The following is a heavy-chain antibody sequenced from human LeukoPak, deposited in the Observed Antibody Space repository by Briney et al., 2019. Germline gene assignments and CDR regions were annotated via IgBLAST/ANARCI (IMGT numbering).Heavy chain of an antibody. J-gene: IGHJ4*02. CDR1: GGSISSSNW. Sequence: PSETLSLTCAVSGGSISSSNWWSWVRQPPGKGLEWIGEIYHSGSTNYNPSLKSRVTISVDKSKNQFSLKLSSVTAADTAVYYCARGIAVAGTLSRFFDYWGQGTLVTVSS. CDR3: ARGIAVAGTLSRFFDY. V-gene: IGHV4-4*02. CDR2: IYHSGST. D-gene: IGHD6-19*01.